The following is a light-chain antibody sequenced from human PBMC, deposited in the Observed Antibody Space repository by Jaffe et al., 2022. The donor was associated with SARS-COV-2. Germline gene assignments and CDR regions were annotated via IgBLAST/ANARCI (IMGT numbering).Light chain of an antibody. Sequence: QSALTQPPSASGSPGQSVTISCTGTSSDVGGYNYVSWYQQHPGKAPKVMIFEVSKRPSGVPDRFSGSKSGNTASLTVSGLQAEDEAYYYCSSYAGSNTVFGGGTKLTVL. V-gene: IGLV2-8*01. CDR2: EVS. CDR1: SSDVGGYNY. J-gene: IGLJ3*02. CDR3: SSYAGSNTV.